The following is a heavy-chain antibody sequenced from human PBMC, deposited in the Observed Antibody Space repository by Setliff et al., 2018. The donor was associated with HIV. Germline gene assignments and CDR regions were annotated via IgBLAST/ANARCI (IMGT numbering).Heavy chain of an antibody. J-gene: IGHJ3*01. CDR1: GYSFTSYH. CDR2: ILPTSGGT. Sequence: ASVKVSCKASGYSFTSYHIHWVRQAPGQGLEWMGRILPTSGGTLYAQKFQDRISLIRNTSTKTVYMELSSLRPEDTAVYYCTRVRYGGTYDAFDVWGQGTMVTVSS. D-gene: IGHD1-26*01. CDR3: TRVRYGGTYDAFDV. V-gene: IGHV1-46*03.